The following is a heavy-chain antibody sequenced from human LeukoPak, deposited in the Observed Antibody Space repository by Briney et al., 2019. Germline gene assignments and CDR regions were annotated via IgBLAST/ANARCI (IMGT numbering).Heavy chain of an antibody. D-gene: IGHD3-3*01. V-gene: IGHV4-59*01. Sequence: SETLSLTCTVSGGSISSYYWSWIRQPPGKGLEWIGYIHYSGSTNYNPSLKSRVTISVDTSKNQFSLRLSSVTAADTAVYYCARRHYDFWSGYFDDYWGQGTLVTVSS. CDR2: IHYSGST. J-gene: IGHJ4*02. CDR1: GGSISSYY. CDR3: ARRHYDFWSGYFDDY.